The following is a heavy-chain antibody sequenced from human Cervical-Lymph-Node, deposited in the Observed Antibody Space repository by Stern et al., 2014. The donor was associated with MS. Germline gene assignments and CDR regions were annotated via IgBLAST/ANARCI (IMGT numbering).Heavy chain of an antibody. V-gene: IGHV1-69*06. CDR1: GGV. J-gene: IGHJ5*02. D-gene: IGHD3-10*01. Sequence: QVQLVESGADVKKPGSSVRVSCKASGGVSWLRQAPGQGLEGMGGILRPVGTTQYAQRFQGRLTITADTSANTTFMELSSLRSDDTAVYYCATGSGDNWFDPWGQGTLVSVSS. CDR3: ATGSGDNWFDP. CDR2: ILRPVGTT.